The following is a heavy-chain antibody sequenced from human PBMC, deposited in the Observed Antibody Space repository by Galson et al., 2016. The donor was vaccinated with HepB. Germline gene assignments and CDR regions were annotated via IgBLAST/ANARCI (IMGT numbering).Heavy chain of an antibody. V-gene: IGHV3-9*01. CDR1: GFSFDDHA. Sequence: SLRLSCAASGFSFDDHAMHWVRQAPGRGLEWVARITWNSGATGYAASLSGRFTISRDNAKNSLYRHMSRLTAGDSAIYYCARDPGALTGTYHFFDLWGLGAPVTVSP. CDR3: ARDPGALTGTYHFFDL. D-gene: IGHD7-27*01. J-gene: IGHJ2*01. CDR2: ITWNSGAT.